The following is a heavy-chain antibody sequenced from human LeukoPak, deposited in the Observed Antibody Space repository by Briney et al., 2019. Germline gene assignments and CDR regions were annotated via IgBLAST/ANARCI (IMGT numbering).Heavy chain of an antibody. J-gene: IGHJ4*02. D-gene: IGHD2-2*01. CDR2: ISGSGGST. CDR3: APRAGYCISTSCPSGY. CDR1: GFTFSSYA. V-gene: IGHV3-23*01. Sequence: PGGSLRLSCAASGFTFSSYAMSWVRQAPGKGLEWVSAISGSGGSTYYADSVKGRFTISRDNSKNTLYLQMNSLRAEDTAVYYCAPRAGYCISTSCPSGYWGQGTLVTVSS.